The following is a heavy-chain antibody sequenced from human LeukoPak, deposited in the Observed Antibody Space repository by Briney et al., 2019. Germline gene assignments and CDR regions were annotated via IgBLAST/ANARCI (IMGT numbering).Heavy chain of an antibody. CDR2: IYTSGST. CDR1: GGSISSYY. J-gene: IGHJ5*02. Sequence: PSETLSLTCTVSGGSISSYYWSWIRQPAGKGLEWIGRIYTSGSTNYNPSLKSRVTMSVDTSKNQFSLKLSSVTAADSAVYYCAVVLEVPTVGLMWFDTWGQGTLVTVSP. D-gene: IGHD2-2*01. CDR3: AVVLEVPTVGLMWFDT. V-gene: IGHV4-4*07.